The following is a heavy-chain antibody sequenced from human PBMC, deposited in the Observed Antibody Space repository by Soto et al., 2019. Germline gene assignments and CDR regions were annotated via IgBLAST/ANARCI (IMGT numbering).Heavy chain of an antibody. J-gene: IGHJ6*02. CDR1: GGSGSGYY. CDR2: INHSGST. Sequence: PSETLSLTCAVYGGSGSGYYWSWIRQPPGKGLEWIGEINHSGSTNYNPSLKSRVTISVDTSKNQFSLKLSSVTAADTAVYYCARGAMTTVTTRRYYYYGMDVWGQGTTVTVSS. D-gene: IGHD4-4*01. CDR3: ARGAMTTVTTRRYYYYGMDV. V-gene: IGHV4-34*01.